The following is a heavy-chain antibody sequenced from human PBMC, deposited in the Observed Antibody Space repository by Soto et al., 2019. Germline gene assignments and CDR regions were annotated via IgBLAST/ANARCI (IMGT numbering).Heavy chain of an antibody. Sequence: QVQLVQSGAEVKKSGASVKVSCKAPGYRFTGHYIHWVRQAPGRGPEGMGEIGPKNGDTKYAQKFQGRVTMTRDTSITTVYMELSNLSPDDTAVYYCGRGRSGELVVFYWGQGTLVTVYS. CDR2: IGPKNGDT. CDR1: GYRFTGHY. D-gene: IGHD1-7*01. CDR3: GRGRSGELVVFY. J-gene: IGHJ4*02. V-gene: IGHV1-2*02.